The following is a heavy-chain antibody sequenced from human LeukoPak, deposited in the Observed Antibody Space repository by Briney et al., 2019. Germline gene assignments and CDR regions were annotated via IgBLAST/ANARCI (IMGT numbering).Heavy chain of an antibody. CDR2: ISSSGSTI. CDR1: GFTFTDHY. J-gene: IGHJ6*04. V-gene: IGHV3-11*04. D-gene: IGHD3-10*02. Sequence: GGSLRLSCAASGFTFTDHYMDWVRQAPGKGLEWVSYISSSGSTIYYADSVKGRFTISRDNAKNSLYLQMNSLRAEDTAVYYCAELGITMIGGVWGKGTTVTISS. CDR3: AELGITMIGGV.